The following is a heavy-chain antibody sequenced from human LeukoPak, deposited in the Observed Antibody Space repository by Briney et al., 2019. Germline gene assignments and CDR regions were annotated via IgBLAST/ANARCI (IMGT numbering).Heavy chain of an antibody. V-gene: IGHV3-30*18. D-gene: IGHD4-17*01. J-gene: IGHJ6*02. CDR3: AKDSRTYGDYPNYYYGMDV. Sequence: GGSLRLSCAASGFTFSSYGMHWVRQAPGKGLEWVAVISYDGSNKYYADSVKGRFTLSRDNSKNTLYLQMNSLRAEDTAVYYCAKDSRTYGDYPNYYYGMDVWGQGTTVTVSS. CDR2: ISYDGSNK. CDR1: GFTFSSYG.